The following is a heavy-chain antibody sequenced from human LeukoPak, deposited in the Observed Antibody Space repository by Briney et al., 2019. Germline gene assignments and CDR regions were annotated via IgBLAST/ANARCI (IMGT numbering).Heavy chain of an antibody. J-gene: IGHJ3*02. V-gene: IGHV1-24*01. D-gene: IGHD3-22*01. CDR2: FDPEDGET. CDR1: GYTLTELS. CDR3: ATVYYYDSRRDAFDI. Sequence: ASVSVSCTVSGYTLTELSMHWVRQAPGKGLEWMGGFDPEDGETIYAQKFQGRVTMTEDTSTDTAYMELSSLRSEDTAVYYCATVYYYDSRRDAFDIWGQGTMVTVSS.